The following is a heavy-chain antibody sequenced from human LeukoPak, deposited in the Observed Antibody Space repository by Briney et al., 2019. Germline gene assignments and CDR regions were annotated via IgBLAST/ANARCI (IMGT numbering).Heavy chain of an antibody. Sequence: TGGSLRLSCAASGFTFSTYPMHWVRQAPGKGLEWVAVMSFDGDSEYYSDSVRGRFTVSRDNAKSTLYLQMNSLRPEDTAVYYCVRDSNYYDSSGYYRPFDYWGQGTLVTVSS. CDR1: GFTFSTYP. CDR2: MSFDGDSE. J-gene: IGHJ4*02. D-gene: IGHD3-22*01. CDR3: VRDSNYYDSSGYYRPFDY. V-gene: IGHV3-30-3*01.